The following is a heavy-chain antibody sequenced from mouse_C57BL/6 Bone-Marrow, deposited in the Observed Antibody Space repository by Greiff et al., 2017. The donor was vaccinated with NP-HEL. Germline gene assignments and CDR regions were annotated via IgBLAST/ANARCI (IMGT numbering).Heavy chain of an antibody. V-gene: IGHV1-52*01. CDR1: GYTFTSYW. J-gene: IGHJ1*03. Sequence: VQLQQPGAELVRPGSSVKLSCKASGYTFTSYWMHWVKQRPIQGLEWIGNIDPSDSETHYNQKFKDKATLTVDKSSSTAYMQLSSLTSEDSAVYYCARKGWLRRDWYFDVWGTGTTVTVSS. CDR2: IDPSDSET. CDR3: ARKGWLRRDWYFDV. D-gene: IGHD2-2*01.